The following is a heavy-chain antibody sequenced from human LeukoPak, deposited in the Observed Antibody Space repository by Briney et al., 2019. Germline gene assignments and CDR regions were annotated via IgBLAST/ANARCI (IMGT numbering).Heavy chain of an antibody. V-gene: IGHV4-30-4*01. D-gene: IGHD3-16*01. J-gene: IGHJ6*02. CDR2: IYYSGST. Sequence: SETLSLTCTVSGGTISSGDYYWSWIRQPPGKGLEWIGYIYYSGSTYYNPSLKSRVTISLDTSKNQFSLKVRSVTAADTAMYYCASLMTDYGMDVWGQGTTVTVS. CDR1: GGTISSGDYY. CDR3: ASLMTDYGMDV.